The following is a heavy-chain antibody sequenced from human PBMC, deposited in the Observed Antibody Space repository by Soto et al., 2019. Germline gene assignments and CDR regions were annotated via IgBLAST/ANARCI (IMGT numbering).Heavy chain of an antibody. CDR1: GFTFSDHY. D-gene: IGHD3-9*01. Sequence: GGSLRLSCSASGFTFSDHYMTWIRQAPGKGLEWISYISGPSATTNYADSVRGRFTISRDNAKNSLYLQMNGLRVEDTAVYYCTRDPRLVDYWGQGTRVTVSS. J-gene: IGHJ4*01. V-gene: IGHV3-11*05. CDR2: ISGPSATT. CDR3: TRDPRLVDY.